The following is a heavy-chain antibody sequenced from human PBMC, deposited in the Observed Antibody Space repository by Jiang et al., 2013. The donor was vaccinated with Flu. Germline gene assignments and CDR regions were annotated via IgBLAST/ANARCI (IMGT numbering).Heavy chain of an antibody. CDR2: ISTDSTDV. V-gene: IGHV3-30*02. J-gene: IGHJ4*02. D-gene: IGHD1-26*01. CDR1: GFTFSSFG. CDR3: AKDSSMKWEFRD. Sequence: AVVQPGGSLRLSCAGSGFTFSSFGMQWVRQTPGKGLEWVALISTDSTDVRYADAVRGRFSVSRDNSRRMLYLEMRSLRVEDTAVYYCAKDSSMKWEFRDWGQGTLVTVSS.